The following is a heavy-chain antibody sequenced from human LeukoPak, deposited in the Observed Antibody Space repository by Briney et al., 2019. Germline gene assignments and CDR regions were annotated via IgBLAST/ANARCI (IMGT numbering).Heavy chain of an antibody. CDR3: ARVDYDILTGYYIYAFDI. Sequence: GGSLRLSCAASGFTFSRFWMSWVRQAPGKGLEWVANIKQDGSEKYYVDSVKGRFTISRDNAKNSLYLQMNSLRAEDTAVYYCARVDYDILTGYYIYAFDIWGQGTMVTVSS. V-gene: IGHV3-7*02. J-gene: IGHJ3*02. CDR1: GFTFSRFW. CDR2: IKQDGSEK. D-gene: IGHD3-9*01.